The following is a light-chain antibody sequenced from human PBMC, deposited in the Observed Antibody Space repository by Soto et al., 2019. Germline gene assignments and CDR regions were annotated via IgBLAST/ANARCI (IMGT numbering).Light chain of an antibody. CDR1: QSVSSN. V-gene: IGKV3-15*01. Sequence: DIVMTQSPATLSVSPGERATLSCRASQSVSSNLAWYQQKFGQAPRLLIYGASTRATGIPARFSGSGSVTEYTLTISSLQSEDFAVYYCHQYNNWPPLTFGGGTKVEIK. CDR3: HQYNNWPPLT. J-gene: IGKJ4*01. CDR2: GAS.